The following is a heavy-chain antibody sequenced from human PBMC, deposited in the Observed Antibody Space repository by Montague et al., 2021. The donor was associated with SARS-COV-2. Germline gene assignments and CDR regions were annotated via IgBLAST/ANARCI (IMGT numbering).Heavy chain of an antibody. J-gene: IGHJ4*02. CDR1: GFSLSTSGMR. CDR3: ARSYYDISTAYYTPFDY. D-gene: IGHD3-9*01. CDR2: IDWDDYK. Sequence: PALVKSTQTLTLTCTFSGFSLSTSGMRASWIRQPPGKALEWLARIDWDDYKFYSTSLKTRLTISKDTSKNQVVLTMTNMDPVDTATYYCARSYYDISTAYYTPFDYWGQGTLVTVSS. V-gene: IGHV2-70*04.